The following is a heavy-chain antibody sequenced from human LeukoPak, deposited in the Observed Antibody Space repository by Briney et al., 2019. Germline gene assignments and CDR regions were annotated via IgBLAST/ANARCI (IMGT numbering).Heavy chain of an antibody. D-gene: IGHD6-13*01. CDR3: ARQRRVQRRSSSWYDRRKNYYYYMDV. CDR2: IYYNGNT. CDR1: GGSISSSSFH. J-gene: IGHJ6*03. Sequence: EASETLSLTCTVSGGSISSSSFHWGWIRQPPGKGLEWIGSIYYNGNTYYNPSLKSRVTISIDTSKNQFSLKLSSVTAADTAVYYCARQRRVQRRSSSWYDRRKNYYYYMDVWGKGTTVTISS. V-gene: IGHV4-39*01.